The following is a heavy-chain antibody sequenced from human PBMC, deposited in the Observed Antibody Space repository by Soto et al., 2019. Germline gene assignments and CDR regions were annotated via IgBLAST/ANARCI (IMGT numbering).Heavy chain of an antibody. D-gene: IGHD3-3*01. CDR3: AGRFDYDFWSGYLNYYYYYGMDV. CDR1: GGSVSSGSYY. Sequence: SETLSLTCTVSGGSVSSGSYYWSWIRQPPGKGLEWIGYIYYSGSTNYNPSLKSRVTISVDTSKNQFSLKLSSVTAADTAVYYCAGRFDYDFWSGYLNYYYYYGMDVWGQGTTVTVSS. V-gene: IGHV4-61*01. J-gene: IGHJ6*02. CDR2: IYYSGST.